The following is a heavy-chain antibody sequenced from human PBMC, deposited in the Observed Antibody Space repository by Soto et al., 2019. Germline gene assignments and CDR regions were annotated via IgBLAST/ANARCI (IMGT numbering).Heavy chain of an antibody. CDR1: GGTFGSYA. D-gene: IGHD6-6*01. J-gene: IGHJ6*02. Sequence: QVQLVQSGAEVKKPGSSVKVSCKASGGTFGSYAISWVRQAPGQGLEWMGGIIPIFGTANYAQKFQGRVTITADESTSTAYMELSSLRSEDTAVYYCARGVAARPTYYYYGMDVWGQGTTVTVSS. CDR3: ARGVAARPTYYYYGMDV. V-gene: IGHV1-69*01. CDR2: IIPIFGTA.